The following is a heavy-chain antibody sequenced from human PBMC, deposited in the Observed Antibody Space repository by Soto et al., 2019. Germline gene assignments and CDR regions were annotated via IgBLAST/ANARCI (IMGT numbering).Heavy chain of an antibody. V-gene: IGHV1-2*02. D-gene: IGHD6-19*01. CDR1: GYTSSGFY. CDR2: INPNSGGT. CDR3: ASAAVTGTAGLDF. J-gene: IGHJ4*02. Sequence: ASVKVSCKASGYTSSGFYMHWVRQAPGQGVEWMGWINPNSGGTKSAEKFQGRVTMTRDTSISTAYMELSRLTSDDTAVYYCASAAVTGTAGLDFWGQGTQVTVSS.